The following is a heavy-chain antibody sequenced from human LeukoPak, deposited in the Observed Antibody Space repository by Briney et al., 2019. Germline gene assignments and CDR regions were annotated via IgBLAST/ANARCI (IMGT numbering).Heavy chain of an antibody. Sequence: GGSLRLSCAASGFTFSSYGMHWVRQAPGKGLEWVAFIWYDGSNKYYADSVKGRFTISRDNSKNTLYLQMNSLRAEDTAVYYCAKDLGGHQYYFDYWGQGTLVTVSS. CDR2: IWYDGSNK. V-gene: IGHV3-30*02. CDR1: GFTFSSYG. J-gene: IGHJ4*02. D-gene: IGHD3-3*01. CDR3: AKDLGGHQYYFDY.